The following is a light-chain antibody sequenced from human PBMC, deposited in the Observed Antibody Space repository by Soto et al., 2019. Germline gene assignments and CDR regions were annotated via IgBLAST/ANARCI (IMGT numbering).Light chain of an antibody. Sequence: QSALTQPASVSGSPGQSITISCTGTSSDVGSYNLVSWYQQHPGKAPKLMIYEGSKRRSGVSNRFSGSKSVNTASLTISGLQAEDEADYYCCSYAGSSTVVLGGGTQVTVL. CDR1: SSDVGSYNL. CDR3: CSYAGSSTVV. V-gene: IGLV2-23*01. CDR2: EGS. J-gene: IGLJ2*01.